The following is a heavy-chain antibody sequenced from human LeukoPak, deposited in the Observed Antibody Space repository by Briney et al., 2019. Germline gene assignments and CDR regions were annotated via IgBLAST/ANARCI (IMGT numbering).Heavy chain of an antibody. CDR2: ISSGTSTI. V-gene: IGHV3-48*01. D-gene: IGHD1-26*01. CDR3: ARRVVGATSVDYFDY. CDR1: GFTFSSYG. Sequence: PGGSLRLSCVASGFTFSSYGMNWVRQAPGKGLEWVSYISSGTSTIYYADSVKGRFTISRDNAKNSLYLQMSSLRAEDTAVYYCARRVVGATSVDYFDYWGQGTLVTVSS. J-gene: IGHJ4*02.